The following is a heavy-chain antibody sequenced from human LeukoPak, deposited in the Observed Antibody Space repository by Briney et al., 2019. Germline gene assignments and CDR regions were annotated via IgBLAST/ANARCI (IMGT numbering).Heavy chain of an antibody. J-gene: IGHJ4*02. CDR1: RFTFSSYA. CDR2: ISGSGGST. CDR3: AKSSYYDSSGFYREYYFDY. D-gene: IGHD3-22*01. V-gene: IGHV3-23*01. Sequence: PGGSLRLSCAASRFTFSSYAMSWVRQAPGKGLEWVSSISGSGGSTYYADSVKGRFTISGDNSKNTLYLQMNSLRAEDTAVYYCAKSSYYDSSGFYREYYFDYWGQGTLVTVSS.